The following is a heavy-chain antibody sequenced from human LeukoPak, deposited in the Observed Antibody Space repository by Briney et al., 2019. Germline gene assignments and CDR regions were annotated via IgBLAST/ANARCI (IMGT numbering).Heavy chain of an antibody. D-gene: IGHD3-3*01. CDR3: ARGFLEWLSPLDYYMDV. CDR2: IYYSGST. Sequence: SETLSLTCTVSGGSISGHYLSWIRQPPGKGLGWIGYIYYSGSTNYKPSLKSRATILLDTSKNQFSLKLSSVTAADTAVYYCARGFLEWLSPLDYYMDVWGKGTTVTVSS. CDR1: GGSISGHY. J-gene: IGHJ6*03. V-gene: IGHV4-59*11.